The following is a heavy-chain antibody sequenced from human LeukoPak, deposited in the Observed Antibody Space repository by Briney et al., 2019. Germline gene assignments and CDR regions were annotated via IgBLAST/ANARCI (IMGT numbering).Heavy chain of an antibody. J-gene: IGHJ4*02. CDR3: AGGSYGDYDY. CDR1: GGSIRSSYYY. CDR2: IYDSGST. Sequence: KPSETLSLTCTVSGGSIRSSYYYWGWIRQPPGKGLEWIGSIYDSGSTYYNPSLKSRVTISVDTSKNQFPLKLSSVTAADTAVYYCAGGSYGDYDYWGQGTLVTVSS. D-gene: IGHD4-17*01. V-gene: IGHV4-39*06.